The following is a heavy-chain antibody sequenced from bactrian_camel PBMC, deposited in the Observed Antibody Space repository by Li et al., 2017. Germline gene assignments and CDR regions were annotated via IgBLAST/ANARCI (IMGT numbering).Heavy chain of an antibody. D-gene: IGHD6*01. CDR1: GFTFSNYW. CDR3: LTGMYGGYD. Sequence: HVQLVESGGGLVQPGGSLRLSCVASGFTFSNYWMYWVRQAPGKGLEWVSIIDPYGSTYYNDSLKDRFTMSRDNAKYTVYLQMNSLKSEDTALYYCLTGMYGGYDWSQGTQVTVS. V-gene: IGHV3S1*01. J-gene: IGHJ4*01. CDR2: IDPYGST.